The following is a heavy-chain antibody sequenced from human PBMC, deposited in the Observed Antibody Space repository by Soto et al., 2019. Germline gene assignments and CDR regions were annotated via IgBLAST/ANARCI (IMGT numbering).Heavy chain of an antibody. J-gene: IGHJ4*02. CDR1: GFTFSSYS. D-gene: IGHD6-13*01. CDR3: ARIAGYSSSWYVDY. CDR2: ISSSSSTI. V-gene: IGHV3-48*01. Sequence: GGSLRLSCAASGFTFSSYSMNWVRQAPGKGLEWVSYISSSSSTIYYADSVKGRFTISRDNAKNSLYLQMNSLRAEDTAVYYCARIAGYSSSWYVDYWGQGTLVTVSS.